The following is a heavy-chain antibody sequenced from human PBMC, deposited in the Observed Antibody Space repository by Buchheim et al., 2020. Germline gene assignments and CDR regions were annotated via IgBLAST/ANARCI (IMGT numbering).Heavy chain of an antibody. D-gene: IGHD2-8*02. V-gene: IGHV4-59*01. J-gene: IGHJ4*02. CDR1: GGSITGYY. CDR3: ARLNVLARTQFDY. CDR2: IFYSGTT. Sequence: QVQLQESSPGLMKPSETLSLTCTVSGGSITGYYWTWIRQPPGKGLEFIGYIFYSGTTDYNPSFRSRVTISVDTSKNQFSLSLRSVTPADTAVYYCARLNVLARTQFDYWGQGTL.